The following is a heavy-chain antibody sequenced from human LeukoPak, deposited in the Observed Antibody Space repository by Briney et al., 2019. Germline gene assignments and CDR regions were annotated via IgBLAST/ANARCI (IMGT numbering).Heavy chain of an antibody. CDR3: ASGPRYNGNFKDFHFDY. J-gene: IGHJ4*02. V-gene: IGHV3-21*01. D-gene: IGHD1-7*01. CDR1: GFTFSSYS. Sequence: GGSLRLSCAASGFTFSSYSMNWVRQAPGKGLEWVSSISSSSSYIYYADSVKGRFTISRDNAKNSLYLQMNSLRVEDTAVYYCASGPRYNGNFKDFHFDYWGQGTLVTVSS. CDR2: ISSSSSYI.